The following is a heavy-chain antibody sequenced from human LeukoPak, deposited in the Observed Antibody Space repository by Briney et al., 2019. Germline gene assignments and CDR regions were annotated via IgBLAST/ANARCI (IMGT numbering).Heavy chain of an antibody. J-gene: IGHJ4*02. Sequence: PGGSLRLSCAASGFTFSTYALSWIRQPPGKGLEWIGYIYYSGSINYNPSLNSRVTISLDTSKNEFSLKLRSVTAADTAVYCCARYPGASGDSYYFDYWGQGTRVTVSS. CDR3: ARYPGASGDSYYFDY. V-gene: IGHV4-59*01. CDR2: IYYSGSI. D-gene: IGHD4-17*01. CDR1: GFTFSTYA.